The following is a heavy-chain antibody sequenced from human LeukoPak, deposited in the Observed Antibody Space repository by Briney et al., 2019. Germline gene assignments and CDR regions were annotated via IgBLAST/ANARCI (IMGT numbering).Heavy chain of an antibody. CDR3: ARDPAMVRGVDP. CDR2: IYYSGST. Sequence: PSETLSLTCTVSGGSISSSDYYWGWIRQPPGKGLEWIASIYYSGSTYYNPSLKSRVTISVDMSKNQFSLKLSSVTAADTAVYYCARDPAMVRGVDPWGQGTLVTVSS. J-gene: IGHJ5*02. D-gene: IGHD3-10*01. V-gene: IGHV4-39*07. CDR1: GGSISSSDYY.